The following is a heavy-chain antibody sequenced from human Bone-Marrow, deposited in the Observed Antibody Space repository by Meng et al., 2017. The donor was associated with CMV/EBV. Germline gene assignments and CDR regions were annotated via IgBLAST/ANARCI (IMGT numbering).Heavy chain of an antibody. CDR2: ISYDGSNK. Sequence: GESLKISCAASGFTFSSYGMHWVRQAPGKGLEWVAIISYDGSNKYYADSVKGRFTISRDNSKNTLYLQMNSLRAEDTAVYYCARDRLEWTDYYYYYGMDVWGQGTTVTVSS. CDR1: GFTFSSYG. J-gene: IGHJ6*02. D-gene: IGHD3-3*01. CDR3: ARDRLEWTDYYYYYGMDV. V-gene: IGHV3-30*19.